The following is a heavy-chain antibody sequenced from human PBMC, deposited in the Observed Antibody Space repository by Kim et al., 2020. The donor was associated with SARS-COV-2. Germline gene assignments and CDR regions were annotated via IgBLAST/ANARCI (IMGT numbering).Heavy chain of an antibody. CDR1: GGTFSSYA. J-gene: IGHJ6*02. CDR3: ARTALYVILTGSYYYYGMDV. CDR2: IIPIFGTA. D-gene: IGHD3-9*01. Sequence: ASVKVSCKASGGTFSSYAISWVRQAPGQGLEWMGGIIPIFGTANYAQKFQGRVTITADESTSTAYMELSSLRSEDTAVYYCARTALYVILTGSYYYYGMDVWGQGTTVTVSS. V-gene: IGHV1-69*13.